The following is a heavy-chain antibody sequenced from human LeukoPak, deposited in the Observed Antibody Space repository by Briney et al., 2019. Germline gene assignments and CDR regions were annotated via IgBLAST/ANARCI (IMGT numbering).Heavy chain of an antibody. CDR1: GFTFSSYA. V-gene: IGHV3-23*01. D-gene: IGHD4-23*01. CDR2: ISGSGGSI. Sequence: PGGSLRLSCAASGFTFSSYAMNWVRQAPGEGPEWVSVISGSGGSIYYADSVKSRFTISRDNSKNTLYLQMNSLRAEDTAVYYCARDLSATVVTLSYFDYWGQGTLVTVSS. J-gene: IGHJ4*02. CDR3: ARDLSATVVTLSYFDY.